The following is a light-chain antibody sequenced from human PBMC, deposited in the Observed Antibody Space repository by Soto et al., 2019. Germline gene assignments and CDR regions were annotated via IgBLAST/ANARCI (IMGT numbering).Light chain of an antibody. Sequence: EIVLTQSPGTLSLSPGERATLSCRASQNLSSGYLAWYQQKPGQAPRILIYAASSRATGIPDRFSGSGSGTDFTLTISGLQPEDFATYYCQQTSTSPLTFGGGTKVEIK. CDR2: AAS. CDR3: QQTSTSPLT. J-gene: IGKJ4*01. V-gene: IGKV3-20*01. CDR1: QNLSSGY.